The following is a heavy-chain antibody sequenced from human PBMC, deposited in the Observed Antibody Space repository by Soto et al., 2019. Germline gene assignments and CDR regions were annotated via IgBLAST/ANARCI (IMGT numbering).Heavy chain of an antibody. J-gene: IGHJ4*02. CDR1: GFTFSSYA. V-gene: IGHV3-30*04. Sequence: GGSLRLSCAASGFTFSSYAMHWVRQAPGKGLEWVAVISYDGSNKYYADSVKGRFTISRDNSKNTLYLQMNSLRAEDTAVEYCARDPTGGYYFDYWGQGTLVTVSS. D-gene: IGHD7-27*01. CDR2: ISYDGSNK. CDR3: ARDPTGGYYFDY.